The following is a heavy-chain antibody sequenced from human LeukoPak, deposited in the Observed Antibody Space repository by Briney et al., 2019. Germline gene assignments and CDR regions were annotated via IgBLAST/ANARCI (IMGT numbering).Heavy chain of an antibody. CDR3: ARGLYYGMDV. J-gene: IGHJ6*02. Sequence: GGSLRLSCAASGFTFSTYWMHWVRQVPGKGLVWVSRINNVGSSTTYADSVKGRFTISRDNAKNTLYLQMNSLRVEDTAVYYCARGLYYGMDVWGQGTRVTVSS. CDR2: INNVGSST. V-gene: IGHV3-74*01. CDR1: GFTFSTYW.